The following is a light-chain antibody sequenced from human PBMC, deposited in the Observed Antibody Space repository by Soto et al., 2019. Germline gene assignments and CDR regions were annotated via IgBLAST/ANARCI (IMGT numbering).Light chain of an antibody. CDR1: QGITDY. CDR3: QNYNNAPWT. J-gene: IGKJ1*01. V-gene: IGKV1-27*01. CDR2: AAS. Sequence: IKMTQSPSSLSASVGDRVTITCRASQGITDYLAWYQQKPGQVPNLLIYAASTLQSGVPSRFSGSGSGTDFTLTITGLQPEDVATYYCQNYNNAPWTFGQGTKVDI.